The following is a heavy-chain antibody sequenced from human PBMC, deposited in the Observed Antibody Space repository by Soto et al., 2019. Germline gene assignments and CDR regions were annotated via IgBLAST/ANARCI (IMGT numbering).Heavy chain of an antibody. D-gene: IGHD3-3*01. CDR3: ARGSPQFWQLFDN. J-gene: IGHJ4*02. Sequence: PGGSLRLSCAASGFTFTRHSMNWIRQAPGKGLEWVSYISTGGSTIFYADSVKGRFTISRDNDKNSLSLQMDSLRADDTGVYYCARGSPQFWQLFDNWGQGALVTVSS. CDR1: GFTFTRHS. CDR2: ISTGGSTI. V-gene: IGHV3-48*04.